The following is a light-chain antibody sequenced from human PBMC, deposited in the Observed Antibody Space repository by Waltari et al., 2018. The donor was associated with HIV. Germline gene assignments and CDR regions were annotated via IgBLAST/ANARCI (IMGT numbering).Light chain of an antibody. Sequence: QSVLTPPPSVSGAPRPTVTIPSTGSSSNIGAGSAVHWYQQLPGRAPRLLIHANYNRPPGVPERFSGSKSGTSASLTISGLQAEDDADYFCQSSDISLRNWVFGGGARVTVL. CDR3: QSSDISLRNWV. CDR2: ANY. CDR1: SSNIGAGSA. J-gene: IGLJ3*02. V-gene: IGLV1-40*01.